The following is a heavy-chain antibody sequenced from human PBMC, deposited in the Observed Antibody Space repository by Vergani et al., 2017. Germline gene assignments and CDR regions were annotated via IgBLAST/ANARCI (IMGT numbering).Heavy chain of an antibody. V-gene: IGHV1-18*01. CDR2: ISAYNGNT. Sequence: QVQLVQSGAEVKKPGASVKVSCKASGYTFTSYGISWVRQAPGQGLAWLGWISAYNGNTNYEQKLQGRVTMTTDNSPSTASMEVRSLRSDDTAVYYCGRVWGRVVPAGMAYWGQGTLVTV. CDR3: GRVWGRVVPAGMAY. D-gene: IGHD2-2*01. J-gene: IGHJ4*02. CDR1: GYTFTSYG.